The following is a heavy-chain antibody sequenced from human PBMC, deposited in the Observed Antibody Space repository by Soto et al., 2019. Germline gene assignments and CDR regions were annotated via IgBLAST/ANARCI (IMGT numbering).Heavy chain of an antibody. V-gene: IGHV4-4*07. J-gene: IGHJ5*02. CDR2: VQMSGTT. CDR1: GASVRSYH. CDR3: AKDRSTMRWFDP. Sequence: SETLSLTCAVSGASVRSYHWSWIRQAAGKGLEWIGRVQMSGTTNYNPSLKTRVTMSLDTSKNEVSLRMTSVTAADTAVYFCAKDRSTMRWFDPWGQGILVTVSS. D-gene: IGHD1-1*01.